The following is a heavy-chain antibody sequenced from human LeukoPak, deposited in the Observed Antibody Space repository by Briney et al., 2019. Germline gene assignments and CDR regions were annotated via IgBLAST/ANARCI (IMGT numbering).Heavy chain of an antibody. J-gene: IGHJ6*02. Sequence: PGGSLRLSCAASGFTFSSHSMNWVRQAPGKGLEWVSSISSSSSYIYYADSVKGRFTISRDNAKNSLYLQMNSLRAEDTAVYYCARGTFDYYGMDVWGQGTTVTVSS. V-gene: IGHV3-21*01. CDR1: GFTFSSHS. CDR3: ARGTFDYYGMDV. CDR2: ISSSSSYI. D-gene: IGHD3-16*01.